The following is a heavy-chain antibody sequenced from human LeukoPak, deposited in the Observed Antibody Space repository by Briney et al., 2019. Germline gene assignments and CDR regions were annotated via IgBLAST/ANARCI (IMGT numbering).Heavy chain of an antibody. CDR2: IGWNSGSI. CDR1: GFTFDDYG. V-gene: IGHV3-9*01. Sequence: GGSLRLSCAASGFTFDDYGMHWVRQAPGKGLEWVSGIGWNSGSIGYADSVKGRFTISRDNAKNSLYLQMNSLRAEDTAVYYCAKARPGALVVIAIDFYFDYWGQGTLVTVSS. D-gene: IGHD2-21*01. J-gene: IGHJ4*02. CDR3: AKARPGALVVIAIDFYFDY.